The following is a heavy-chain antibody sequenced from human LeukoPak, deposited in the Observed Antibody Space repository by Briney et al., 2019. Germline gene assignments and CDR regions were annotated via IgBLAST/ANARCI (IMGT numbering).Heavy chain of an antibody. CDR1: GFTFSSYA. V-gene: IGHV3-23*01. D-gene: IGHD2-15*01. J-gene: IGHJ4*02. CDR3: AKEDPIVSVGFNY. CDR2: ISGSGGNT. Sequence: GGSLRLFYAASGFTFSSYAMSWVRQAPGKGLEWISAISGSGGNTYYADSVKGRLTISRDNSKNTLFLQMNSLRVEDTAVYYCAKEDPIVSVGFNYWGQGTLVTVTS.